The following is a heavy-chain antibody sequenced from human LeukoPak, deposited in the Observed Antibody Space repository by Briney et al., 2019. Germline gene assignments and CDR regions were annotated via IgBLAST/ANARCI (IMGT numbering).Heavy chain of an antibody. CDR2: IYYSGST. V-gene: IGHV4-59*01. CDR3: ARAGYCSSTSCQWVPLV. CDR1: GGSIKNYY. Sequence: SETLSLTGTVSGGSIKNYYWIWIRQSPGKGLEWIGYIYYSGSTNYNPSLKSRVIISVDTSKNQFSLKLNSVTAADTAVYYCARAGYCSSTSCQWVPLVWGQGTTVTVSS. D-gene: IGHD2-2*03. J-gene: IGHJ6*02.